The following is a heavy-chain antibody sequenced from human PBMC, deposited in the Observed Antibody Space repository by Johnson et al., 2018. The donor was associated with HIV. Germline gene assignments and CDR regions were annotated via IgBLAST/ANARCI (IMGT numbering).Heavy chain of an antibody. D-gene: IGHD3-16*01. V-gene: IGHV3-9*01. Sequence: QLVESGGGVVRPGGSLRLSCVASGFPFEDYAMHWVRQAPGKGLEWVSGISWNSDDIGYAASVTGRFSISRDNAKNCLYLQMNGLNPEDTALYYCARSIITSPVGAFDIWGQGTMVTVSS. J-gene: IGHJ3*02. CDR1: GFPFEDYA. CDR3: ARSIITSPVGAFDI. CDR2: ISWNSDDI.